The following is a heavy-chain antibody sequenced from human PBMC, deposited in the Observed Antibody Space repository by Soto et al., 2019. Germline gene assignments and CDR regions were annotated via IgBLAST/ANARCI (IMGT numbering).Heavy chain of an antibody. D-gene: IGHD3-22*01. V-gene: IGHV1-18*01. J-gene: IGHJ6*02. CDR3: ARGVYYDSSGYYYGSYYYYGMDV. CDR1: GYTFTSYG. CDR2: ISAYNGNT. Sequence: ASVKVSCKASGYTFTSYGISWVRQAPGQGLEWMGWISAYNGNTNYAQKLQGRVTMTTDTSTSTAYMELRSLRSDDTAVYYCARGVYYDSSGYYYGSYYYYGMDVWGQGTTVTVSS.